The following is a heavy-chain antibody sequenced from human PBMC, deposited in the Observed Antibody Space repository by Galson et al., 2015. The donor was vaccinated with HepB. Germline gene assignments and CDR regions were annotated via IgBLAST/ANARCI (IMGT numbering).Heavy chain of an antibody. CDR3: AREGFYGGNSADAFDI. CDR2: INPSGGST. CDR1: GYTFTGYY. Sequence: SVKVSCKASGYTFTGYYMHWVRQAPGQGLEWMGIINPSGGSTSYAQKFQGRVTMTRDTSTSTVYMELSSLRSDDTAVYYCAREGFYGGNSADAFDIWGQGTMVTVSS. D-gene: IGHD4-23*01. V-gene: IGHV1-46*01. J-gene: IGHJ3*02.